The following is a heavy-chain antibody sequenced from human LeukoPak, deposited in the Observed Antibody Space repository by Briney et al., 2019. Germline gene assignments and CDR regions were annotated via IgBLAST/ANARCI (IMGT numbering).Heavy chain of an antibody. V-gene: IGHV3-23*01. Sequence: GGSLRLSCAASGFTFSNYGMTWVRQAPGKGLEWVSAISGSVVSAYYADSVKGRFTISRDNSKNTLYLEMSSLRVDDAAIYYCARSVWGSYHFDYWGQGTRVTVSS. D-gene: IGHD3-16*01. CDR2: ISGSVVSA. CDR3: ARSVWGSYHFDY. CDR1: GFTFSNYG. J-gene: IGHJ4*02.